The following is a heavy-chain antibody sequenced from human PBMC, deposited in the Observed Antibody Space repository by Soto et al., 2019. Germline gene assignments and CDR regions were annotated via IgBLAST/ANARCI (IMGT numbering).Heavy chain of an antibody. CDR1: GYTFTSYD. D-gene: IGHD4-17*01. Sequence: ASVKVSCKASGYTFTSYDINWVRQATGQGLEWMGWMNPNSGNTGYAQKFQGRVTMTRNTSISTAYMGLSSLRSEDTAVYYCARVAARLRDYYYYMDVWGKGTTVTVSS. J-gene: IGHJ6*03. CDR3: ARVAARLRDYYYYMDV. V-gene: IGHV1-8*01. CDR2: MNPNSGNT.